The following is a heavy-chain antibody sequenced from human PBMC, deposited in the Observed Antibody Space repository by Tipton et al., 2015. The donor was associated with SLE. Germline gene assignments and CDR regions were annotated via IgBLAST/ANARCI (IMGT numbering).Heavy chain of an antibody. D-gene: IGHD3-3*01. CDR3: ARDPYDSWSDYQATFDY. V-gene: IGHV4-39*07. CDR2: IYRSGTA. CDR1: GGSIRSSSYY. J-gene: IGHJ4*02. Sequence: TLSLTCTVSGGSIRSSSYYWGWVRQPPGKGLEWIGSIYRSGTAYYNPSLKSRVTMSVDTSKNQFSLKLTSVTAADTAVYYCARDPYDSWSDYQATFDYWGQGTLVTVSP.